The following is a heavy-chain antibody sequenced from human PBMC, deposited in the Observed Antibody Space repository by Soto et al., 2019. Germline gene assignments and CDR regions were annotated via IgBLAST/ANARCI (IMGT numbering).Heavy chain of an antibody. Sequence: EVQLVESGGGLVQPGGSLRLSCAASGFTFSSYWMHWVRQAPGKGLVWVSRINSDGSSTSYADSVKGRFTISRDNAKNTLYLQMSSLRAEDTAVYYCARAKYYDSSGYYYFWFDPWGQGTLVTVSS. CDR1: GFTFSSYW. J-gene: IGHJ5*02. V-gene: IGHV3-74*01. CDR2: INSDGSST. CDR3: ARAKYYDSSGYYYFWFDP. D-gene: IGHD3-22*01.